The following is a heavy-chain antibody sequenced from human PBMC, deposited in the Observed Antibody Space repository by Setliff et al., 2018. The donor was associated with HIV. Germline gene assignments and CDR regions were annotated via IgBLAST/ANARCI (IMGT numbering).Heavy chain of an antibody. J-gene: IGHJ4*02. V-gene: IGHV4-4*09. CDR2: IRTSTDT. CDR1: GGSITSDY. CDR3: ARVGPSGTYYLFFDQ. Sequence: ASETLSLTCTVSGGSITSDYWSWIRQPPGKGLEWIAYIRTSTDTNYNYPFKTRATISRDTSRNQFSLRLSSVTATDTAIYYCARVGPSGTYYLFFDQWGQGIPVTVSS. D-gene: IGHD3-10*01.